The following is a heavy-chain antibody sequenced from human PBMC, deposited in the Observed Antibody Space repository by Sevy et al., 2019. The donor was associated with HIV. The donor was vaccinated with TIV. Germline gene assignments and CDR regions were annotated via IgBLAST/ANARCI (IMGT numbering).Heavy chain of an antibody. J-gene: IGHJ6*02. CDR2: FIPMFDTA. CDR1: GGTFSNYA. D-gene: IGHD3-22*01. CDR3: AGSYSDSSGYSPLYYYDMDV. V-gene: IGHV1-69*13. Sequence: ASVKVSCKASGGTFSNYAISWVRQAPGQGLEWMGGFIPMFDTANYAQKFQGKVTLTADGSTTTAYMELSSLRSDDTAVYYCAGSYSDSSGYSPLYYYDMDVWGQGTTVTVSS.